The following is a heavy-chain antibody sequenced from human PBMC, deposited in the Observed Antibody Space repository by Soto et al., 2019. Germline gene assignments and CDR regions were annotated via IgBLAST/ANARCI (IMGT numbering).Heavy chain of an antibody. CDR2: ISGSGGST. Sequence: GGSLRLSCAASGFTFSSYAMSWVRQAPGKGLEWVSAISGSGGSTYYADSVKGRFTISRDNSKNTLYLQMNSLRAEDTAVYYCAKGDHMVRGVLGPVPPGSQGLGYGMDVWGQGTTVTVSS. D-gene: IGHD3-10*01. CDR3: AKGDHMVRGVLGPVPPGSQGLGYGMDV. V-gene: IGHV3-23*01. CDR1: GFTFSSYA. J-gene: IGHJ6*02.